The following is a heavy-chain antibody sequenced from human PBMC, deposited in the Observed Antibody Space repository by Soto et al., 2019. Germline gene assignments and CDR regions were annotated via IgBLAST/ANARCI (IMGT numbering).Heavy chain of an antibody. Sequence: PGVSLRLSCAASGFTFSSYTMSWVRQAPGKGLEWVSTISGSGSSTYSADSVKGRFTISRDNSKNTLYLQMNSLRVEDTAIYYCAKAWGIDYWGQGTLVTVSS. CDR3: AKAWGIDY. CDR2: ISGSGSST. CDR1: GFTFSSYT. D-gene: IGHD7-27*01. J-gene: IGHJ4*02. V-gene: IGHV3-23*01.